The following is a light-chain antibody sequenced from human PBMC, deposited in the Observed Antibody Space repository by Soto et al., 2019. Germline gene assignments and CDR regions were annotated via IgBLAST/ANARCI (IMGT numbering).Light chain of an antibody. V-gene: IGLV2-14*01. CDR1: SNDVGGYNY. CDR2: EVS. J-gene: IGLJ1*01. CDR3: SSYTSSSTLYV. Sequence: QSALTQPASVSGSPGQSITISCTGTSNDVGGYNYVSWYQHYPGKAPKLIISEVSHRPSGVSNRFSGSKSGNTASLTISGLQAEDEADYYCSSYTSSSTLYVFGTGTKLTVL.